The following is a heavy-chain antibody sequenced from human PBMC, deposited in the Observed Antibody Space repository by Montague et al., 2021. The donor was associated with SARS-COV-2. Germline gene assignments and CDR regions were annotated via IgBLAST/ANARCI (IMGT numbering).Heavy chain of an antibody. CDR2: INHGGST. CDR3: ARLRDGVVPSPILGVGPYYSYYYMDV. Sequence: SETLSLTSAVQGTSFSGYYWNWIRQPPGKGLEWIGEINHGGSTKYSPSLKSRLTISADTSKNQFSLKLTSVAAADTAVYYCARLRDGVVPSPILGVGPYYSYYYMDVWGRGTTVTVSS. D-gene: IGHD3-10*01. V-gene: IGHV4-34*01. CDR1: GTSFSGYY. J-gene: IGHJ6*03.